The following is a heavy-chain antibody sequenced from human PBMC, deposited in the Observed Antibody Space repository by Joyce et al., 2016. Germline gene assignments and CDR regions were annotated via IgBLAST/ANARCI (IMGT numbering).Heavy chain of an antibody. D-gene: IGHD6-19*01. V-gene: IGHV3-30*03. J-gene: IGHJ1*01. CDR2: ISYDGGSQ. Sequence: QVLLVESGGGVVQPGRSLRLSCAASGFPFSSYAIHWVRQAPGKGLGWVAVISYDGGSQHYLDSVRGRFTISRDNSKNILYLQLNNVRPEDTAVYYCARGGQWLAEGYFQHWGQGTLVTVYS. CDR1: GFPFSSYA. CDR3: ARGGQWLAEGYFQH.